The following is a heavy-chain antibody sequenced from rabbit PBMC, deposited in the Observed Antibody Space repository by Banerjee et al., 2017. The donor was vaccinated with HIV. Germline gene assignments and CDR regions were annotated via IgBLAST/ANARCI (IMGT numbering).Heavy chain of an antibody. D-gene: IGHD4-1*01. J-gene: IGHJ4*01. Sequence: QLKESGGGLVQPGGSLKLSCKASGFDFSSYYMSWVRQAPGKGLEWIGRIYAGKGSSDYANWVNGRFTISSDSAQNTVDLQMNSLTAADTATYFCARIDPRYYSSDWDYFNLWGPGTLVTVS. V-gene: IGHV1S7*01. CDR2: IYAGKGSS. CDR1: GFDFSSYY. CDR3: ARIDPRYYSSDWDYFNL.